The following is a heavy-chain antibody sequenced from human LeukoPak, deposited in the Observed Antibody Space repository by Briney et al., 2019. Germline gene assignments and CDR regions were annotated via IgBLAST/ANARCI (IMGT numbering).Heavy chain of an antibody. CDR1: GFTFSSYW. D-gene: IGHD3-10*01. V-gene: IGHV3-23*01. CDR2: ISGSGGST. Sequence: GGSLRLSCAASGFTFSSYWMHWVRQAPGKGLEWVSAISGSGGSTYYADSVKGRFTISRDNSENTLYLQMNSLRAEDTAVYYCAKDDYGSGSLMDVWGKGTTVTVSS. CDR3: AKDDYGSGSLMDV. J-gene: IGHJ6*03.